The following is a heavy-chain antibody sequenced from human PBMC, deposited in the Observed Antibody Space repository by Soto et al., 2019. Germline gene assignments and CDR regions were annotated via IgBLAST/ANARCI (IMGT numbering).Heavy chain of an antibody. D-gene: IGHD3-9*01. V-gene: IGHV1-69*02. J-gene: IGHJ6*02. CDR2: IIPILGIA. Sequence: QVQLVQSGAEVKKPGSSVKVSCKASGGTFSSYTISWVRQAPGQGLEWMGRIIPILGIANYAQKFQGRVTMTAAXXTXTXXMALSSLSSEDTAVYYCARAYYDILTGSPSYGMAVWGQGTTVTVSS. CDR3: ARAYYDILTGSPSYGMAV. CDR1: GGTFSSYT.